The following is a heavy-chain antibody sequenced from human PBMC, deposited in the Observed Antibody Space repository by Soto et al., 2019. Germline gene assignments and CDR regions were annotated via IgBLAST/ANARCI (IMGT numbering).Heavy chain of an antibody. CDR2: ILYTGNT. CDR3: ARAAYGSGSYYASYYYYAMDV. CDR1: GASVSSYY. Sequence: SETLSLTCTVSGASVSSYYWSWIRQPPGKGLEWLGYILYTGNTNYNPSLKSRVTMSVDTSKNQVSLKLSAVTAADTAVYFCARAAYGSGSYYASYYYYAMDVWGQGTKVTV. J-gene: IGHJ6*02. D-gene: IGHD3-10*01. V-gene: IGHV4-59*02.